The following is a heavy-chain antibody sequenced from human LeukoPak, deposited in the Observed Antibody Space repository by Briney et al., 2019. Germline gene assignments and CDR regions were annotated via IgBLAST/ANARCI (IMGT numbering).Heavy chain of an antibody. J-gene: IGHJ6*02. CDR2: ISAYNGNT. CDR3: AREGHEYYYDSSGYPSVIHYGMDV. CDR1: GYTFTSYG. V-gene: IGHV1-18*01. Sequence: ASVKVSCKASGYTFTSYGISWVRQAPGQGLEWMGWISAYNGNTNYAQKLQGRVTMTTDTSTSTAYMELRNLRSDDTAVYYCAREGHEYYYDSSGYPSVIHYGMDVWGQGTTVTVSS. D-gene: IGHD3-22*01.